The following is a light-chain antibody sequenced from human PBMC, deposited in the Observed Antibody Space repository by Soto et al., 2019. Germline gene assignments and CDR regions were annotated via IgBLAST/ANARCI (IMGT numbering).Light chain of an antibody. V-gene: IGLV3-27*01. CDR1: VLAKKY. CDR2: KDS. Sequence: SYELTQPSSVSVSPGQTARITCSGDVLAKKYARCFQQKPGQAPVVVIYKDSERPSGIPERFSGYSSGTTVTLSISGAQVEDEADYYCYSVADNNLVFGGGTKVTVL. J-gene: IGLJ3*02. CDR3: YSVADNNLV.